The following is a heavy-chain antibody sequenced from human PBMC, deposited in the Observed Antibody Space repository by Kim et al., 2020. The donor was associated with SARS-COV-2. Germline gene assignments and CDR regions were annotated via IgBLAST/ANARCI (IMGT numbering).Heavy chain of an antibody. CDR3: ARHPTRLDIVVVVAAPTWFDP. V-gene: IGHV4-39*01. CDR1: GGSISSSSYY. CDR2: IYYSGST. D-gene: IGHD2-15*01. Sequence: SETLSLTCTVSGGSISSSSYYWGWIRQPPGKGLEWIGSIYYSGSTYYNPSLKSRVTISVDTSKNQFSLKLSSVTAADTAVYYCARHPTRLDIVVVVAAPTWFDPWGQGTLVTVSS. J-gene: IGHJ5*02.